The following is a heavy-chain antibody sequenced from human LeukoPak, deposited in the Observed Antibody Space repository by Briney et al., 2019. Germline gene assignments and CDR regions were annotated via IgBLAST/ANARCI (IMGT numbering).Heavy chain of an antibody. CDR2: IYHSGST. Sequence: TSETLSLTCAVSGGSISSGGYSWGWIRQPPGKGLEWIGYIYHSGSTYYNPSLKSRVTISVDRSKNQFSLKLSSVTAADTAVYYCASADYDILTGYQYWGQGTLVTVSS. CDR1: GGSISSGGYS. CDR3: ASADYDILTGYQY. J-gene: IGHJ4*02. D-gene: IGHD3-9*01. V-gene: IGHV4-30-2*01.